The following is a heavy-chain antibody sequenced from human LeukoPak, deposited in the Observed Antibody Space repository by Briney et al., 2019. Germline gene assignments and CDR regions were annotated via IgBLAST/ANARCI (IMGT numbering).Heavy chain of an antibody. D-gene: IGHD6-19*01. Sequence: ASVKVSCKASGYTFTSYDISWVRQAPGQGLEWMGWISAYNGNTNYAQKLQGRVTMTTDTSTSTAYMELRSLRSDDTAVYYCARGYSSGWYPNYFDYWGQGTLVTVSS. CDR1: GYTFTSYD. V-gene: IGHV1-18*01. CDR2: ISAYNGNT. J-gene: IGHJ4*02. CDR3: ARGYSSGWYPNYFDY.